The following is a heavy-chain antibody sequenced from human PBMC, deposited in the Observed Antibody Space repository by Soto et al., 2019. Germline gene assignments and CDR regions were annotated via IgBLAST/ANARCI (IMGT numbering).Heavy chain of an antibody. Sequence: SETLSLTCAVSGGSISSGGYSWSWIRQPPGKGLEWIGYIYHSGSTNYIPSLKSRVTISVDTSKNQFSLKLSSVTAADTAVYYCTRGADGFDYWGQGTLVTVSS. V-gene: IGHV4-30-2*01. CDR3: TRGADGFDY. D-gene: IGHD3-16*01. CDR2: IYHSGST. CDR1: GGSISSGGYS. J-gene: IGHJ4*02.